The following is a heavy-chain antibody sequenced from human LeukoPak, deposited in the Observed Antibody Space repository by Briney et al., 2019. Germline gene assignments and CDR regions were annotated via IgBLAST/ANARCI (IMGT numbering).Heavy chain of an antibody. J-gene: IGHJ4*02. CDR2: ISGSGGST. CDR1: GFTFSSYA. V-gene: IGHV3-23*01. Sequence: GGSLRLSCAASGFTFSSYAMSWVRQAPGKGLEWVSAISGSGGSTYYADSVKGRFTISRDNSKNTLYLQMNSLRAEDTAVYYCAKDVPWPAITTFGVVIGPVDYWGQGTLVTVSS. D-gene: IGHD3-3*01. CDR3: AKDVPWPAITTFGVVIGPVDY.